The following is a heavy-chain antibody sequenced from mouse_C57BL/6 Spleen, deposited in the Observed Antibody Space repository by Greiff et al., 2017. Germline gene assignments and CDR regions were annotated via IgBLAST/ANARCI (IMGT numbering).Heavy chain of an antibody. CDR1: GYTFTGYW. CDR2: ILPGSGST. V-gene: IGHV1-9*01. Sequence: VQLQQSGAELMKPGASVKLSCKATGYTFTGYWIEWVQQRPGPGLEGIGEILPGSGSTYYTEKFKGKATFTADTSSNTAYRQLSSLTTEDSAIYYCARANGDYAMDYWAQGTSVTVAS. CDR3: ARANGDYAMDY. J-gene: IGHJ4*01.